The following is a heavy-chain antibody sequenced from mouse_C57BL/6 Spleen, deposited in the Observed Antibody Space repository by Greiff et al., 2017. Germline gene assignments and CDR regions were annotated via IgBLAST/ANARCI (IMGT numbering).Heavy chain of an antibody. J-gene: IGHJ2*01. Sequence: VQLQQSGPELVKPGASVKISCKASGYSFTDYNMNWVKQSHGKSLEWIGTINPYYGSTSYNQKFKGKATLTVDQSSSTAYMQLNSLTSEDSAVYYCARCNCYGSSLFDYWGKGTTLTVSS. CDR2: INPYYGST. CDR3: ARCNCYGSSLFDY. V-gene: IGHV1-39*01. D-gene: IGHD1-1*01. CDR1: GYSFTDYN.